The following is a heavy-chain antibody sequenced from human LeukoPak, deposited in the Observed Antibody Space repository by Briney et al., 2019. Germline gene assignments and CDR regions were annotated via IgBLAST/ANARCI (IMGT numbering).Heavy chain of an antibody. CDR1: GFTFSSYS. V-gene: IGHV3-21*01. CDR2: ISSSSSYI. Sequence: GGSLRLSCAASGFTFSSYSMNWVRQAPGKGLEWVSSISSSSSYIYYADSVKGRFTISRDNAKNSLYLQMNSLRAEDTAVYYCARSIPDSRIAAAGTFDYWGQGTLVTVSS. D-gene: IGHD6-13*01. CDR3: ARSIPDSRIAAAGTFDY. J-gene: IGHJ4*02.